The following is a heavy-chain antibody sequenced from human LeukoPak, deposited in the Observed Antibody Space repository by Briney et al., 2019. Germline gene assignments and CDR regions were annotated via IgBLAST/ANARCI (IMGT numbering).Heavy chain of an antibody. Sequence: SETLSLTCTVSGGSISSGSYYWSWIRQPAGKGMEWIGRIYTSGSTNYNPSLKSRVTISVDTSKNQFSLKLSSVTAADTAVYYCAREYYDSSGYYTGDYWGQGTLVTVSS. D-gene: IGHD3-22*01. CDR3: AREYYDSSGYYTGDY. V-gene: IGHV4-61*02. CDR1: GGSISSGSYY. J-gene: IGHJ4*02. CDR2: IYTSGST.